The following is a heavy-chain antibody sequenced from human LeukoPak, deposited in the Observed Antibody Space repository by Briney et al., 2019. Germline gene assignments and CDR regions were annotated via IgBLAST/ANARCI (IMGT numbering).Heavy chain of an antibody. V-gene: IGHV4-59*12. D-gene: IGHD6-13*01. Sequence: SETLSLTCTVSGGSISSYYWSWIRQPPGKGLEWIGYIYYSGSTNYNPSLKSRVTISVDTSKNQFSLKLSSVTAADTAVYFCARADRIAAAGASFFFGYWGQGALVTVSS. CDR1: GGSISSYY. J-gene: IGHJ4*02. CDR3: ARADRIAAAGASFFFGY. CDR2: IYYSGST.